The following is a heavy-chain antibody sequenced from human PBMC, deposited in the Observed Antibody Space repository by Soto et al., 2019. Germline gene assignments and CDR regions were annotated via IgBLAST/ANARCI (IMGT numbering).Heavy chain of an antibody. CDR3: TKGQGSSPMYYYYYGMDV. CDR1: GCTFSSYA. D-gene: IGHD6-6*01. V-gene: IGHV3-23*01. CDR2: ISGSGGST. Sequence: EVQLLESGGGLVQPGGSLRLSCAASGCTFSSYAMSWVRQAPGKGLEWVSAISGSGGSTYYADSVKGRFTISRDNSKNTLYLQMNSLRAEDTAVYYCTKGQGSSPMYYYYYGMDVWGQGTTVTVSS. J-gene: IGHJ6*02.